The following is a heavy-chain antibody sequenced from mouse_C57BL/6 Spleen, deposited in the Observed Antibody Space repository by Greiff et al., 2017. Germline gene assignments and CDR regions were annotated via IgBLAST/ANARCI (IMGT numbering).Heavy chain of an antibody. V-gene: IGHV1-69*01. CDR2: IDPSDSYT. Sequence: QVQLQQSGAELVMPGASVKLSCKASGYTFTSYWMHWVKQRPGQGLEWIGEIDPSDSYTNYNQKFKGKSTLTVDKSSSTAYMQLSSLTSEDSAVYYCAREREKLWCDYWGQGTTLTVSS. D-gene: IGHD1-1*02. J-gene: IGHJ2*01. CDR1: GYTFTSYW. CDR3: AREREKLWCDY.